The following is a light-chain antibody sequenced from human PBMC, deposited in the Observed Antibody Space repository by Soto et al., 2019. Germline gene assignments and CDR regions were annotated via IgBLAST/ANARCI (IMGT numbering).Light chain of an antibody. V-gene: IGLV2-23*01. CDR2: EGN. CDR1: SSDVGSYNL. CDR3: CSYAGTNAFV. J-gene: IGLJ1*01. Sequence: QAALTQPASVSGSPGQSITISCTGTSSDVGSYNLVSWYQQHPGKAPKLMIYEGNKRPSGVSNRFSSSKSANTASLTISGIQPEGEADYYCCSYAGTNAFVFGTGTKLNVL.